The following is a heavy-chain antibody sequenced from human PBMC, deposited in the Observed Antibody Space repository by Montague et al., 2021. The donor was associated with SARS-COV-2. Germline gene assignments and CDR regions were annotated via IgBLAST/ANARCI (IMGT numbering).Heavy chain of an antibody. CDR2: ISYDGSNK. CDR3: ASGGIVGATWGAFDI. D-gene: IGHD1-26*01. J-gene: IGHJ3*02. Sequence: SLRLSFSASGFPFSSYAMHWVRQAPGKGLEWVAVISYDGSNKYYADSVKGRFTISRDNSKNTLYLQMNSLRAEDTAVYYCASGGIVGATWGAFDIWGQGTMVTVSS. CDR1: GFPFSSYA. V-gene: IGHV3-30*04.